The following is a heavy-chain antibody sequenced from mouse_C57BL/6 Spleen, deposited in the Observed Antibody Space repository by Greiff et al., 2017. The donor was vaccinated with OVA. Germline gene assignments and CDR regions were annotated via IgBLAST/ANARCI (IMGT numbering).Heavy chain of an antibody. CDR1: GFTFSSYA. J-gene: IGHJ3*01. D-gene: IGHD2-4*01. Sequence: EVHLVESGEGLVKPGGSLKLSCAASGFTFSSYAMSWVRQTPEKRLEWVAYISSGGDYIYYADTVKGRFTISRDNARNTLYLQMSSLKSEDTAMYYCTRDKGYYDYDGFAYWGQGTLVTVSA. CDR3: TRDKGYYDYDGFAY. V-gene: IGHV5-9-1*02. CDR2: ISSGGDYI.